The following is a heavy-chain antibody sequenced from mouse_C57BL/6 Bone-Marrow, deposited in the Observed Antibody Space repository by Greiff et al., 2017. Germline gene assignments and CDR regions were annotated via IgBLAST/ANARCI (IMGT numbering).Heavy chain of an antibody. CDR3: ARTGYYCSSLFYAMDY. D-gene: IGHD1-1*01. CDR2: IDPSDRET. CDR1: GYTFTSYW. J-gene: IGHJ4*01. Sequence: QVQLQQPGAELVRPGSSVKLSCKASGYTFTSYWMHWVKQRPIQGLEWIGNIDPSDRETHYNQKFKDKATWTVDKSSSTAYMQLSSLTSEDSAVYYCARTGYYCSSLFYAMDYWCQGTSVTVSS. V-gene: IGHV1-52*01.